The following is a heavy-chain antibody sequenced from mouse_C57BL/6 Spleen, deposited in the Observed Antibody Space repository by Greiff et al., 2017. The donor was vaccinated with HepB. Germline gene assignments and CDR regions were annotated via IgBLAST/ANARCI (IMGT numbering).Heavy chain of an antibody. D-gene: IGHD2-1*01. CDR3: TTVDLLWEFAY. CDR1: GFNIKDYY. Sequence: VHVKQSGAELVRPGASVKLSCTASGFNIKDYYMHWVKQRPEQGLEWIGRIDPEDGDTEYAPKFQGKATMTADTSSNTAYLQLSSLTSEDTAVYYCTTVDLLWEFAYWGQGTLVTVSA. CDR2: IDPEDGDT. J-gene: IGHJ3*01. V-gene: IGHV14-1*01.